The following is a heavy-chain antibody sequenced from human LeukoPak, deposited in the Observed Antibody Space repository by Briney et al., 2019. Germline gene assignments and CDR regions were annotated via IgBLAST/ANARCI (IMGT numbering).Heavy chain of an antibody. CDR3: ARDLGATEDWFDP. V-gene: IGHV1-18*01. J-gene: IGHJ5*02. CDR2: ISAYNGNT. D-gene: IGHD1-26*01. CDR1: GYTFTSYG. Sequence: ASVKVSCKASGYTFTSYGISWVRQAPGQGLEWMGWISAYNGNTNYAQKFQGRVTMTRDTSISTAYMELSRLRSDDTAVYYCARDLGATEDWFDPWGQGTLVTVSS.